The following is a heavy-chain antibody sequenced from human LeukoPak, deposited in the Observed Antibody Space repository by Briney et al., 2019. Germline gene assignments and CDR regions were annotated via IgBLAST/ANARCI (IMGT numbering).Heavy chain of an antibody. D-gene: IGHD3-10*01. CDR2: IYHSGST. Sequence: SQTLSLTCAVSGGSISSGGYSWSWIRQPPGEGLEWIGYIYHSGSTYYNPSLKSRVTISVDRSKNQFSLKLSSVTAADTAVYYCARGTYYYGSGSEGPYYYGMDVWGQGTTVTVSS. CDR1: GGSISSGGYS. J-gene: IGHJ6*02. V-gene: IGHV4-30-2*01. CDR3: ARGTYYYGSGSEGPYYYGMDV.